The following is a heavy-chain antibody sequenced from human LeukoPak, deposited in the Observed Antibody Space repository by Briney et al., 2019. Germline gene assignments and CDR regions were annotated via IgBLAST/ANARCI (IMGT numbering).Heavy chain of an antibody. V-gene: IGHV4-34*01. J-gene: IGHJ6*02. CDR1: GGSFSDYY. Sequence: SETLSLTCAVYGGSFSDYYWTWIRQPPGKGLEWIGEINHSGSPNNNPSLKSRVSISVDTSKNQFSLKLSSVTAADTAVYYCARDPRAAAGGYYYYGMDVWGQGTTVTVSS. CDR2: INHSGSP. D-gene: IGHD6-13*01. CDR3: ARDPRAAAGGYYYYGMDV.